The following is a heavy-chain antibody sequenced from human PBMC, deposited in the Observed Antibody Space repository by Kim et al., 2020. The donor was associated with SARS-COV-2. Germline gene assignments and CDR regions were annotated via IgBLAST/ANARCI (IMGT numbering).Heavy chain of an antibody. D-gene: IGHD3-22*01. CDR3: AKDGSFYFDGSGYRESWYFDL. Sequence: GGSLRLSCAASGFPFSTYGMHWVRQAPGKGLQWVAVISYDGNKKYYADSVKGRFTVSRDNSKNTLYLQMNSLRAEDTSFYYCAKDGSFYFDGSGYRESWYFDLWGRGTLVTVSS. CDR1: GFPFSTYG. V-gene: IGHV3-30*18. CDR2: ISYDGNKK. J-gene: IGHJ2*01.